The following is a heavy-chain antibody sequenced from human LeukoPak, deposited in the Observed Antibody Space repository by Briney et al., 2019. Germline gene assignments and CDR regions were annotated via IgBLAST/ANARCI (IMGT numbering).Heavy chain of an antibody. CDR1: GGSISSYY. CDR2: IYSSGST. V-gene: IGHV4-4*07. J-gene: IGHJ4*02. CDR3: ARVDLRAAYFDY. D-gene: IGHD2-21*01. Sequence: SETLSLTCTVSGGSISSYYWSWIRQPAGEGLEWIGRIYSSGSTGYNPSLKSRVTMSVDTSKNQFSLKLSSVTAADTAVYYCARVDLRAAYFDYWGQGTLVTVPS.